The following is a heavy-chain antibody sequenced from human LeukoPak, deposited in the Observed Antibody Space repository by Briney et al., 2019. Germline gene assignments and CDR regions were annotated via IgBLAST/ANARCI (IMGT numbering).Heavy chain of an antibody. CDR1: GLTFRSYD. Sequence: GGSRRLSCAASGLTFRSYDLTGVRQATGKGLEWVSAIGTAGDTYYPGSVKGRFTISRENAKNSLYLQMNSLRAGDTAVYYCARGLGDSSGYPLDYWGQGTLVTVSS. J-gene: IGHJ4*02. CDR3: ARGLGDSSGYPLDY. CDR2: IGTAGDT. D-gene: IGHD3-22*01. V-gene: IGHV3-13*01.